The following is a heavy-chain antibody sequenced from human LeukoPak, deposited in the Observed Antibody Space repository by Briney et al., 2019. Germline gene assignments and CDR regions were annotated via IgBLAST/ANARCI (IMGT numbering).Heavy chain of an antibody. D-gene: IGHD3-10*01. J-gene: IGHJ4*02. CDR3: ARSHYYSSGSYIY. Sequence: PGGSLRLSCAASGFTFNSYAMHWVRQAPGKGLEWVAVISYDGSNIYYADSVKGRFTISRDNSKNTVYLQMNSLRVEDTAVYYRARSHYYSSGSYIYWGQGTLVTVSS. V-gene: IGHV3-30-3*01. CDR2: ISYDGSNI. CDR1: GFTFNSYA.